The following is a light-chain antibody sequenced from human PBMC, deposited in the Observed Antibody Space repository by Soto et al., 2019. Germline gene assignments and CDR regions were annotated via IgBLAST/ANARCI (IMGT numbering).Light chain of an antibody. Sequence: QSVLTQPASVSGSPGQSITISCTGTRSDVGGYNYVYWHQQHPGKAPKLMIYDVTNRPSGVSDRFSGSKSGNTASLTISGLQAEDDADYYCSSYTSSSTYVFGAGTKVTVL. CDR3: SSYTSSSTYV. CDR1: RSDVGGYNY. J-gene: IGLJ1*01. V-gene: IGLV2-14*01. CDR2: DVT.